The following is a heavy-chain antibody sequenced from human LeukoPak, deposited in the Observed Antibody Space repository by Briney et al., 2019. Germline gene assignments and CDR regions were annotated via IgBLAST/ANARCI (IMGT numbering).Heavy chain of an antibody. CDR2: ISSSSSSI. Sequence: GGSLRLSCAASGFTFSSYTMNWVRQAPGQGLEWVSYISSSSSSIYYADSVKGRFSISRDNAKNSLYLQMNSLRDEDTAVYFCAREVRGTYLDYWAREPWSPSPQ. V-gene: IGHV3-48*02. CDR1: GFTFSSYT. CDR3: AREVRGTYLDY. D-gene: IGHD4/OR15-4a*01. J-gene: IGHJ4*02.